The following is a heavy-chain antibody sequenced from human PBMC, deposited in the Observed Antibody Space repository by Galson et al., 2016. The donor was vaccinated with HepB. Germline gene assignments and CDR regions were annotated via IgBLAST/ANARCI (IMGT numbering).Heavy chain of an antibody. V-gene: IGHV1-24*01. CDR2: FDPEDGET. Sequence: SCKVSGKSLSELSMYWVRQAPGKGLEWMGGFDPEDGETLYAQMFQGRVTMTEDTSTDTAYMELSSLRSEDTAVYYCATGPLGAISVSVDYWGQGTLVTVSS. J-gene: IGHJ4*02. D-gene: IGHD1-26*01. CDR1: GKSLSELS. CDR3: ATGPLGAISVSVDY.